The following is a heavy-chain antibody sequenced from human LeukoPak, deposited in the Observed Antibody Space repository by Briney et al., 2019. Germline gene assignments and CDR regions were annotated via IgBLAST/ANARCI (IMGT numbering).Heavy chain of an antibody. V-gene: IGHV3-64*01. D-gene: IGHD4-17*01. CDR2: ISSNGVST. CDR1: GFTFSSYA. J-gene: IGHJ6*02. CDR3: ARGDYGDYYYYYGMDV. Sequence: GGSLRLSCAASGFTFSSYAMHWVRQAPGKGLEYVSAISSNGVSTYYANSVKGRFTVSRDNSKSTLYLQMGSLRAEDMAVYYCARGDYGDYYYYYGMDVWGQGTTVTVSS.